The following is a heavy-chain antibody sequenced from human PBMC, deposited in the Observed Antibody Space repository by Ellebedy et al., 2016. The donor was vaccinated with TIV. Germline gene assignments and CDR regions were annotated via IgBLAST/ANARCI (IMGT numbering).Heavy chain of an antibody. CDR1: GFTFSSYA. CDR2: ISGSGGST. Sequence: GESLKISCAASGFTFSSYAMSWVRQAPGKGLEWVSAISGSGGSTYYADSVKGRFTISRDNSKNTLYLQMNSLRAEDTAVYYCAKDQLTGESDYYYYGMDVWGQGTTVTVSS. D-gene: IGHD3-9*01. J-gene: IGHJ6*02. CDR3: AKDQLTGESDYYYYGMDV. V-gene: IGHV3-23*01.